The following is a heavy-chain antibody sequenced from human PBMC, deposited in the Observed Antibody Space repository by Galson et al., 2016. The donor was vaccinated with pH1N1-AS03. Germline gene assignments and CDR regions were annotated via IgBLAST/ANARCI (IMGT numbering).Heavy chain of an antibody. V-gene: IGHV3-21*04. D-gene: IGHD3-22*01. CDR3: ARRYYDSRGHPLDW. CDR2: IGRESSPI. Sequence: SLRLSCAGSGFIFSTYSMIWVRQAPGKGLEWVSSIGRESSPIVYADSVKGRFTTSRDNAKNSLYLQMNSLRVEDNAVYYCARRYYDSRGHPLDWWGQGALVTVSS. CDR1: GFIFSTYS. J-gene: IGHJ4*02.